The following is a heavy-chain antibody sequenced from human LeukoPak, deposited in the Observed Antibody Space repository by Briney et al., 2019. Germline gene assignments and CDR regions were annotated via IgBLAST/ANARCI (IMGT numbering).Heavy chain of an antibody. Sequence: SETLSLTCSVSGGSINNNRYAWGWVRQPPGKGLEWIGYAYYTGTTTFNPSLRSRVTISLDTSKNQFSLKLNSVTATDTAVYYCARETTALDYWGQGTLVTVSS. D-gene: IGHD1-1*01. CDR1: GGSINNNRYA. V-gene: IGHV4-39*02. J-gene: IGHJ4*02. CDR3: ARETTALDY. CDR2: AYYTGTT.